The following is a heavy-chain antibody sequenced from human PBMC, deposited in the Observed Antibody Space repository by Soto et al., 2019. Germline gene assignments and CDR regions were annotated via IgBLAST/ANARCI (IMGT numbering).Heavy chain of an antibody. V-gene: IGHV3-23*01. Sequence: EVQLLESGGGLVQPGGSLRLSCAASGFTFSSYAMSWVRQAPGKGLEWVSAVSGSGGSTYYADSVKGRFTISRDNSKNTLYLQMNSLRAEDTAVYYCAKNYDILTGHFDYWGQGTLVTVSS. CDR2: VSGSGGST. D-gene: IGHD3-9*01. CDR1: GFTFSSYA. CDR3: AKNYDILTGHFDY. J-gene: IGHJ4*02.